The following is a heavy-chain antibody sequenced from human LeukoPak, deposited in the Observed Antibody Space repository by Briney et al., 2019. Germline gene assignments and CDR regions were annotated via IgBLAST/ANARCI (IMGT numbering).Heavy chain of an antibody. V-gene: IGHV1-3*01. J-gene: IGHJ5*02. CDR1: EYTFTSYA. CDR3: ARGPHITMVRGPVGNWFDP. Sequence: GASVKFACKASEYTFTSYAMHWVRQAPGQRLEWMGWINAGTANTKYSQKFQGRITITRDTSASTAYMELSSLRAEDTAVYYCARGPHITMVRGPVGNWFDPWGQGTLVTVSS. D-gene: IGHD3-10*01. CDR2: INAGTANT.